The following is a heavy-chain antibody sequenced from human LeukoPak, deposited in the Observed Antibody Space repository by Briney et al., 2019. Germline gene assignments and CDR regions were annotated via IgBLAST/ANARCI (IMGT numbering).Heavy chain of an antibody. J-gene: IGHJ4*02. D-gene: IGHD3-10*01. CDR3: ARVVLWSGEGGPGY. CDR2: ISYDGSNK. V-gene: IGHV3-30-3*01. CDR1: GFTFSSYA. Sequence: GGSLRLSCAASGFTFSSYAMHWVRQAPGKGLEWVAVISYDGSNKYYADSVKGRFTISRDNSKNTLYLQMNSLRAEDTAVYYCARVVLWSGEGGPGYWGQGTLVTVSS.